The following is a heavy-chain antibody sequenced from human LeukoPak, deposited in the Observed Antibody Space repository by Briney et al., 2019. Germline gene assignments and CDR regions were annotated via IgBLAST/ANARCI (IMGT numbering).Heavy chain of an antibody. V-gene: IGHV1-46*01. D-gene: IGHD1-20*01. CDR3: ARMDNLYYYGMDV. J-gene: IGHJ6*02. Sequence: ASVKVSCKTSGYTLTNHYMHWVRQAPRQGLEWMGLVNPSGGSTSYAQKFQGRVTMTRDTSTSTVYMELSSLRSEDTAVYYCARMDNLYYYGMDVWGQGTTVTVSS. CDR1: GYTLTNHY. CDR2: VNPSGGST.